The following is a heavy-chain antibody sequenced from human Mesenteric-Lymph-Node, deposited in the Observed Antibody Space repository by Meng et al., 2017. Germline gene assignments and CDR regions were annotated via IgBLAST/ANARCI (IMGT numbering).Heavy chain of an antibody. CDR1: GFTFSSYN. CDR2: ISSDGGST. V-gene: IGHV3-64*02. Sequence: GGSLRLSCAASGFTFSSYNMHWVRQAPGKGLESVSAISSDGGSTYYADSVKGRFTISRDNSKNTLYLQMGSLRSEDTAVYYCAREDKGDYDYWGQGTLVTVSS. J-gene: IGHJ4*02. CDR3: AREDKGDYDY. D-gene: IGHD2-21*01.